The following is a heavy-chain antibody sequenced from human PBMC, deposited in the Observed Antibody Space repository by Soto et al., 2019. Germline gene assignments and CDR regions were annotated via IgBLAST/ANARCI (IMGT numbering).Heavy chain of an antibody. D-gene: IGHD3-22*01. CDR1: GFTFSSYG. Sequence: QVQLVESGGGVVQPGRSLRLSCAASGFTFSSYGMHWVRQAPGKGLEWVAVIWYDGSNKYYADSVKGRFTISRDNSKNTLYLQMNSLRAEDTAVYYCARDEGIAMIPKDDAFDIWGQGTMVTVSS. CDR3: ARDEGIAMIPKDDAFDI. J-gene: IGHJ3*02. V-gene: IGHV3-33*01. CDR2: IWYDGSNK.